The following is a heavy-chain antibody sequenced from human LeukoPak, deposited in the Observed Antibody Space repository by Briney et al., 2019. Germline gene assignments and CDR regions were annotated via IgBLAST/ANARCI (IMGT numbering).Heavy chain of an antibody. CDR1: GGSISSSSYY. J-gene: IGHJ4*02. D-gene: IGHD4-17*01. CDR2: IYYSGST. CDR3: ARDFPMTTVTTFFDY. Sequence: PSETLSLICTVSGGSISSSSYYWGWIRQPPWKGLEWIGSIYYSGSTYYNPSLKSRVTISVDTSKNQFSLKLSSVTAADTAVYYCARDFPMTTVTTFFDYWGQGTLVTVSS. V-gene: IGHV4-39*07.